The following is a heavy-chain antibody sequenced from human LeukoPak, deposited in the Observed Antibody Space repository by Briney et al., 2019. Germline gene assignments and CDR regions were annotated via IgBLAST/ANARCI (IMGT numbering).Heavy chain of an antibody. CDR1: GITFSSFG. V-gene: IGHV3-30*02. CDR3: AKDQLWLGNPFDY. CDR2: IWFDGSNE. D-gene: IGHD6-19*01. Sequence: GGSLRLSCVASGITFSSFGMHWVRQAPGKGLEWVAFIWFDGSNEYYTDSVKGRFTISRDNSKKTLYLQMNSLRAEDTAVYYCAKDQLWLGNPFDYWGQGTLVTISS. J-gene: IGHJ4*02.